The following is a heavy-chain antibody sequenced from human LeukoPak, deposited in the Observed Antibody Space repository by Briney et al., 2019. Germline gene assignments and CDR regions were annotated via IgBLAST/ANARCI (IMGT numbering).Heavy chain of an antibody. Sequence: ASLKVSCKASGYTFSNYGISWVRQAPGQGLEWMGWISVYKGNTIYAQKVQGRLTMTVDTTTSTAYMELRRLRSDDTAVCYCARDLSGGVAGYFDYWGQGTLVTVSS. CDR1: GYTFSNYG. J-gene: IGHJ4*02. V-gene: IGHV1-18*01. D-gene: IGHD6-19*01. CDR2: ISVYKGNT. CDR3: ARDLSGGVAGYFDY.